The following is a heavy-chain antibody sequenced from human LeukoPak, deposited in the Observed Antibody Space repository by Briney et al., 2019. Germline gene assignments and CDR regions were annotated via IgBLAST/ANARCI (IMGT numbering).Heavy chain of an antibody. J-gene: IGHJ4*02. Sequence: GGSLRLSCVVSRFTFSRYWMAWVRQAPGKGPEWVAQIKEDGSEKYYMDFVGGRFTISRDKAKNSLYLQMNSLRVEDTAVYYCAKDYGGGYFDYWGQGTLVTVSS. V-gene: IGHV3-7*01. CDR3: AKDYGGGYFDY. CDR2: IKEDGSEK. D-gene: IGHD3-16*01. CDR1: RFTFSRYW.